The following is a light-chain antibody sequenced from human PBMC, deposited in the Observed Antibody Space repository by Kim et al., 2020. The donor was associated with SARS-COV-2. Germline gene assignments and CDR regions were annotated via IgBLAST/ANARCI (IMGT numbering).Light chain of an antibody. CDR1: KLGDKY. Sequence: SYELTQPPSVSVTTGQTASITCSGDKLGDKYACWYQQKPGQSPVLVSYQDSKRPSGIPERFSGSNSGNTATLTISGTQAMDEADYYCQAWDSSTGVFGGGTKLTVL. J-gene: IGLJ3*02. CDR2: QDS. V-gene: IGLV3-1*01. CDR3: QAWDSSTGV.